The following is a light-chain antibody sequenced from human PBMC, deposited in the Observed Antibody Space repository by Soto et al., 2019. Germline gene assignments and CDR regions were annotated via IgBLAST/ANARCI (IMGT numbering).Light chain of an antibody. CDR1: QDISNX. J-gene: IGKJ2*01. CDR2: DAS. Sequence: DIQMTQSPSSLSASVGDRVTITCQASQDISNXLNWYQQKPGKAPKLLIYDASNLETGVPSRFSGXXSGXXXXFTISSLQPEDIATYYCQQYDNLPPYTFGQGTKLEIK. V-gene: IGKV1-33*01. CDR3: QQYDNLPPYT.